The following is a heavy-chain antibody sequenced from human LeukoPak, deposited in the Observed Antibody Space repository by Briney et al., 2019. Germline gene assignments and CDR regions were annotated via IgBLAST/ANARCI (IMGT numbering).Heavy chain of an antibody. J-gene: IGHJ6*03. CDR3: ARDRYSYGYYYMDV. CDR2: ISYDGSNK. V-gene: IGHV3-30-3*01. CDR1: GFTFSSYA. Sequence: GGSLRLSCAASGFTFSSYAMHWVRQAPGKGLEWVAVISYDGSNKYYADSVKGRFTISRDNSKNTLYLQMNSLRAEDTAVYYCARDRYSYGYYYMDVWGKGTTVTVSS. D-gene: IGHD5-18*01.